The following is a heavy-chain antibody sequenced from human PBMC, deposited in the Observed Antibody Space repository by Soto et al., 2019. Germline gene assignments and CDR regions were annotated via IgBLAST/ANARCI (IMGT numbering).Heavy chain of an antibody. J-gene: IGHJ6*02. CDR3: AKRAVAGTFDYYYYGMDV. CDR1: GFTFSSYA. CDR2: ISGSGGNT. Sequence: LRLSCAASGFTFSSYAMSWVRQAPGKGLEWVSGISGSGGNTYYADSVKGRFTISRDNSKNTLYLQMNSLRAEDTAVYYCAKRAVAGTFDYYYYGMDVWGQGTTVTVS. V-gene: IGHV3-23*01. D-gene: IGHD6-19*01.